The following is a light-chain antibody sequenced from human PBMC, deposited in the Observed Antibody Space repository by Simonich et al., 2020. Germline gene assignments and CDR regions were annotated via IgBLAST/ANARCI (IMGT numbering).Light chain of an antibody. V-gene: IGKV4-1*01. CDR3: QQYYSTPMYT. Sequence: DIVMTQSPDSLAVSLGERATINCKSSQSVLYSSKNKNYLALYQQKPGQPPKLLIYWASTRESGVPDRFSGSGSGTDFTLTISSLQAEDVAVYYCQQYYSTPMYTFGQGTKLEIK. CDR2: WAS. CDR1: QSVLYSSKNKNY. J-gene: IGKJ2*01.